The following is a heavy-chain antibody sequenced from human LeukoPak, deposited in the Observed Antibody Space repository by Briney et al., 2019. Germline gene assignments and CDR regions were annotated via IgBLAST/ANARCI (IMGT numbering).Heavy chain of an antibody. J-gene: IGHJ4*02. D-gene: IGHD1-1*01. V-gene: IGHV3-30*18. CDR1: GFTFSSYG. Sequence: GRSLRLSCAASGFTFSSYGMHWVRQAPGKGLEWVAVISYDGSNKYYADSVKGRFTISRDNSKNTLYLQMNSLRAEDTAVYYCAKEGTWRGYFDYWGQGTLVTVSS. CDR2: ISYDGSNK. CDR3: AKEGTWRGYFDY.